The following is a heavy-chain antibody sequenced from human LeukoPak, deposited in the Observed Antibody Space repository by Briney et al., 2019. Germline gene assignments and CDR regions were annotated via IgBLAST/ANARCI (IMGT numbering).Heavy chain of an antibody. CDR3: ARDLITIFGVVPRVFDP. CDR1: GGTFSSYA. D-gene: IGHD3-3*01. J-gene: IGHJ5*02. Sequence: SVKVSCKASGGTFSSYAISWVRQAPGQGLEWMGGIIPIFGTANYAQKFQGRVTITADKSTSTAYMELSSLRSEDTAVYYCARDLITIFGVVPRVFDPWGQGTLVTVSS. V-gene: IGHV1-69*06. CDR2: IIPIFGTA.